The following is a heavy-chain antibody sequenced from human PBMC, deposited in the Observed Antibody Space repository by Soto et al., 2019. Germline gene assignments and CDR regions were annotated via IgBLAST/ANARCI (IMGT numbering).Heavy chain of an antibody. CDR2: ISYDGSNK. V-gene: IGHV3-30-3*01. CDR3: ARAAISEQQLVRGWAWDMGNRDWFDP. CDR1: GFTFSSYA. J-gene: IGHJ5*02. Sequence: GGSLRLSCAASGFTFSSYAMHWVRQAPGKGLEWVAVISYDGSNKYYADSVKGRFTISRDNSKNTLYLQMNSLRAEETAVYYCARAAISEQQLVRGWAWDMGNRDWFDPWGQGTLVTVSS. D-gene: IGHD6-13*01.